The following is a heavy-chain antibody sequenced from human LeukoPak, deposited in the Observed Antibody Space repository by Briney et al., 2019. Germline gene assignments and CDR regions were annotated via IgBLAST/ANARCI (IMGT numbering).Heavy chain of an antibody. Sequence: ASVKVSCKASGYTFTSYAMHWARQAPGQRLEWMGWINAGNGNTKYSQKFQGRVTITRDTSASTAYMELSSLRSEDTAVYCCARDEVGGDSTFDYWGQGALVTVSS. D-gene: IGHD2-21*02. CDR3: ARDEVGGDSTFDY. J-gene: IGHJ4*02. V-gene: IGHV1-3*01. CDR2: INAGNGNT. CDR1: GYTFTSYA.